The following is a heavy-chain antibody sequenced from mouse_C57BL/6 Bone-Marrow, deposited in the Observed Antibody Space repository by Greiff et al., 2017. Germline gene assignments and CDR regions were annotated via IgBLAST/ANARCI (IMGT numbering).Heavy chain of an antibody. CDR1: GYTFTDYY. Sequence: EVQLQQSGPELVKPGASVKISCKASGYTFTDYYMNWVKQSHGKSLEWIGDINPNNGGTSYNQKVKGKATLTVDESSSTASMELRSLTSEDAAVYYCARFATVVVDCWGEGTTRTVSS. CDR2: INPNNGGT. J-gene: IGHJ2*01. CDR3: ARFATVVVDC. D-gene: IGHD1-1*01. V-gene: IGHV1-26*01.